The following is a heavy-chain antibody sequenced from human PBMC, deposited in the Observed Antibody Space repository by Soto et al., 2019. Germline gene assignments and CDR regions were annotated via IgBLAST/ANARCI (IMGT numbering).Heavy chain of an antibody. J-gene: IGHJ4*02. Sequence: GGSLSLSCAGSGFIFKNYALNWVRQAPGKGLEWVASITRDGYNKYYADSVKGRFTISRDNSRDTLSLQMTALTIEDSSVYYCTKSSGGSSSVGMDYWGQGTRVTVSS. D-gene: IGHD6-6*01. CDR3: TKSSGGSSSVGMDY. V-gene: IGHV3-30*04. CDR1: GFIFKNYA. CDR2: ITRDGYNK.